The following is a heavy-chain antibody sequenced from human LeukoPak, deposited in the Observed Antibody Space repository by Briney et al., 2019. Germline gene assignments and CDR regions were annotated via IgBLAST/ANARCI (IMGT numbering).Heavy chain of an antibody. CDR2: INHSGST. V-gene: IGHV4-34*01. D-gene: IGHD2-2*01. CDR1: GGSFSNYY. J-gene: IGHJ6*02. Sequence: SSETLSLTCDVYGGSFSNYYWSWIRQPPGKGLEWIGEINHSGSTNYNPSLKSRVTISVDTSNNQFSLKLSSVTAADTAVYYCARGWGRYCSSSSCSYYCYYGMDVWGQGTTVTVSS. CDR3: ARGWGRYCSSSSCSYYCYYGMDV.